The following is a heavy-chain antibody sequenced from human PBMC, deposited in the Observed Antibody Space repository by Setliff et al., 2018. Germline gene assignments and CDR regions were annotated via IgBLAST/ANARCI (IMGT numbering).Heavy chain of an antibody. CDR3: ARGYYNGRGYYYLPCSFDS. CDR1: DGSLYSGNYY. V-gene: IGHV4-61*09. Sequence: SETLSLTCPVSDGSLYSGNYYWTWIRQPAGKALEWIGHIHGTEGTHYNPSLESRVTISRDKSPNQFSLMLRSVTAADTALYYCARGYYNGRGYYYLPCSFDSWGRGIVVTVSS. D-gene: IGHD3-10*01. J-gene: IGHJ4*02. CDR2: IHGTEGT.